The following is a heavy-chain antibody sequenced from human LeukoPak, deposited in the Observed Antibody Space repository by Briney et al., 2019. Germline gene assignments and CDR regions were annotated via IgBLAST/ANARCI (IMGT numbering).Heavy chain of an antibody. Sequence: ASVKVSCKASGYTFTSYGISWVRQAPGQGLEWMGWISAYNGNTNYAQKLQGRVTMTTDTSTSTAYMELRSLRSDDTAVYYCARSSRGDKWFGELLSYYYYYYYMDVWGKGTTVTISS. D-gene: IGHD3-10*01. CDR2: ISAYNGNT. J-gene: IGHJ6*03. CDR3: ARSSRGDKWFGELLSYYYYYYYMDV. CDR1: GYTFTSYG. V-gene: IGHV1-18*01.